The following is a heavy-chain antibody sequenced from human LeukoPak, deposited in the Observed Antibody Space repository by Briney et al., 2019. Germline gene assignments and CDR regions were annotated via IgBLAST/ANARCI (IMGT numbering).Heavy chain of an antibody. D-gene: IGHD2-15*01. CDR2: ISWNSGSI. CDR3: ARGGYCSGGSCYFDY. CDR1: GFTFDDYA. V-gene: IGHV3-9*01. J-gene: IGHJ4*02. Sequence: GGSLRLSCAASGFTFDDYAMHWVRQAPGKGLEWVSGISWNSGSIGYADSVKGRFTISRDNAKNTLYLQMNSLRAEDTAVYYCARGGYCSGGSCYFDYWGQGTLVTVSS.